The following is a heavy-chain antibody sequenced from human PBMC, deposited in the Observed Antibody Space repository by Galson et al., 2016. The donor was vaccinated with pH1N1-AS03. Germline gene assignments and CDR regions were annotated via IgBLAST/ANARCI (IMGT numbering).Heavy chain of an antibody. Sequence: LSLTCKVSGDSISSSRFYWGWIRQPPGKGLEWIGSIYCIGTTYYTSSLKSRVTISVDTSKNEFSLRLTSVTAADTAVYYCARPLAVTDAFDIWGQGTMVTIS. CDR3: ARPLAVTDAFDI. D-gene: IGHD2-21*02. V-gene: IGHV4-39*01. J-gene: IGHJ3*02. CDR1: GDSISSSRFY. CDR2: IYCIGTT.